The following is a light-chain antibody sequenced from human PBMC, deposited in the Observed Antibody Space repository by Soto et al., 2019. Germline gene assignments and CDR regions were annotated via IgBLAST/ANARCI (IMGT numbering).Light chain of an antibody. J-gene: IGKJ3*01. CDR1: QGITDF. CDR3: HKYNSAPFA. Sequence: DLQMTQSPSSLSASIGDRVTITCRASQGITDFLAWYQQKPGKVPKLLIYAASTLQSGVPSRFSGSGSGTDFTLTISSLQPEDVATYYCHKYNSAPFAFGPGTKADIK. CDR2: AAS. V-gene: IGKV1-27*01.